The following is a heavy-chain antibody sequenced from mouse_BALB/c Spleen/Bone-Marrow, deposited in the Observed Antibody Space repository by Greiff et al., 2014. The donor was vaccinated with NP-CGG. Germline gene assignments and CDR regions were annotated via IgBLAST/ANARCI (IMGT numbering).Heavy chain of an antibody. J-gene: IGHJ3*01. V-gene: IGHV1S81*02. CDR3: TRSNGNWFAY. CDR2: INPSNGGT. CDR1: GYTFTSYY. Sequence: VNLVESGAELVKPGASVKLSCKASGYTFTSYYMYWVKQRPGQGLEWIGEINPSNGGTNFNEKFKNKATLTVDKSSSTAYMQLSSLIFEDSAVYYCTRSNGNWFAYWGQGTLVTVSA. D-gene: IGHD2-1*01.